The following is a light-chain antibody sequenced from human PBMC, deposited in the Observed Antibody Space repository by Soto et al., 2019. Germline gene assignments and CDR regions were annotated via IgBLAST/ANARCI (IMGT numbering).Light chain of an antibody. Sequence: DIQMTQSPSPLSASIGDRVTITCRASQHIATYLGWFQHKVGKAPTLLISGASALQSGVPSRFSGSGSGTHFTLTISGLQPEDFATYYCQHSSGVPLTFGPGTRVEMK. J-gene: IGKJ1*01. CDR1: QHIATY. CDR3: QHSSGVPLT. CDR2: GAS. V-gene: IGKV1-39*01.